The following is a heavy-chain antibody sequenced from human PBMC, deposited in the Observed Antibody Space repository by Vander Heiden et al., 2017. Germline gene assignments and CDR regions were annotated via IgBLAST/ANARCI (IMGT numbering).Heavy chain of an antibody. CDR1: GFTFSSYG. J-gene: IGHJ5*02. CDR3: ARGLTGTRYNWFDP. V-gene: IGHV3-33*01. Sequence: QVQLVESGGGVVQPGRSLRLSCAASGFTFSSYGMHWVRQAPGKGLEWVAVIWYDGSNKYYADSVKGRFTISRDNSKNTLYLQMNSLRAEDTAVYYCARGLTGTRYNWFDPWGQGTLVTVSS. D-gene: IGHD1-7*01. CDR2: IWYDGSNK.